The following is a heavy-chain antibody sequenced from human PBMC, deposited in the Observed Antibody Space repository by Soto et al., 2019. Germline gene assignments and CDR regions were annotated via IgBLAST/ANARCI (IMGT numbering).Heavy chain of an antibody. Sequence: QVQLVQSGAEVKKPGSSVKVSCKASGGTFSSYTISWVRQAPGQGLEWMGRIIPILGRANYALKFQGRVTITADKSTSTAYMERGSRGSEDTAGYYCARKEVPVVVVAEFPNPADWFDPWGQGTLVTVSS. D-gene: IGHD2-15*01. CDR2: IIPILGRA. V-gene: IGHV1-69*02. CDR1: GGTFSSYT. J-gene: IGHJ5*02. CDR3: ARKEVPVVVVAEFPNPADWFDP.